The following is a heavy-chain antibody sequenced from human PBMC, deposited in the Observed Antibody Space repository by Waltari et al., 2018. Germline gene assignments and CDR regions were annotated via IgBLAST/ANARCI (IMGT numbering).Heavy chain of an antibody. CDR2: IRYDGNNE. D-gene: IGHD4-17*01. V-gene: IGHV3-30*02. CDR3: AKDPYGNYEHYYSYTDV. Sequence: QVQLVESGGGVVQTGGSLRLSCAASGFTFNNYGMHWVRQAPGKGLEWVTYIRYDGNNEYYADSVKGRFTISRDNSKDTLYLQMNSLRAEDTAVYYCAKDPYGNYEHYYSYTDVWGRGTTVTVSS. CDR1: GFTFNNYG. J-gene: IGHJ6*03.